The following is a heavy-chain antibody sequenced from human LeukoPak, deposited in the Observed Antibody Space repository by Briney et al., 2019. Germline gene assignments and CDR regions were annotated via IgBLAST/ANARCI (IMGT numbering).Heavy chain of an antibody. Sequence: ASVKVSCKASGYTFTSYGISWVRQAPGQGLEWMGWISAYNSNTNYAQKLQGRVTMTTDTSTSTAYMELRSLRSDDTAVYYCARVEYYDSSGQKGGFDYWGQGTLVTVSS. D-gene: IGHD3-22*01. V-gene: IGHV1-18*01. CDR3: ARVEYYDSSGQKGGFDY. CDR2: ISAYNSNT. J-gene: IGHJ4*02. CDR1: GYTFTSYG.